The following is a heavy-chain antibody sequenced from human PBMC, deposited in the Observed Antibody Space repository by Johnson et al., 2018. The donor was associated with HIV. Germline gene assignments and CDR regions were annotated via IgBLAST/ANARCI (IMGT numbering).Heavy chain of an antibody. D-gene: IGHD4-23*01. J-gene: IGHJ3*02. CDR3: ARERGYFGNPSFDI. CDR2: IRQDGSAK. V-gene: IGHV3-7*01. CDR1: GFVFETYW. Sequence: VQLVESGGGLVQPGGSLRLSCAASGFVFETYWMNWVRQAPGQGLEWVANIRQDGSAKQYVDSVKGRFTISRDNSKNTLYLQMNSLRTEDKGMYYCARERGYFGNPSFDIWGQGTMVTVSS.